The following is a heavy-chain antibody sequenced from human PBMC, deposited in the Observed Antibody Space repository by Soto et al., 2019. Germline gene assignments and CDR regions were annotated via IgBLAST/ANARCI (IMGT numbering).Heavy chain of an antibody. D-gene: IGHD2-21*02. Sequence: QVQLVQSGAEVKKRGSSVKVSCKASGGTLSSYAIGWVRQAPEQGLGWLGGFIPIFGTANYAQKFQGRVTITADESTSTAYMELSSLRSEDTAVYYGARGRDCGGDCYPFDYWGQGTLVTVSS. CDR2: FIPIFGTA. CDR1: GGTLSSYA. V-gene: IGHV1-69*12. CDR3: ARGRDCGGDCYPFDY. J-gene: IGHJ4*02.